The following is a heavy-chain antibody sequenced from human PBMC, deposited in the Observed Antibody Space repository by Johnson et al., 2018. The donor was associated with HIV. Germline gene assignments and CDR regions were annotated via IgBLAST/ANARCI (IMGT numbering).Heavy chain of an antibody. V-gene: IGHV3-7*01. J-gene: IGHJ3*02. Sequence: EVQLVESGGGLVQPGRSLRLSCEASGFTFSSYWMSWVRQAPGKGLEWVANIKQDGSEKYYVDSVKGRFTISRDNAKNSLYLQMNSLRAEDTAVYYCARDEERYHAFDIWGQGTMVTVSS. CDR2: IKQDGSEK. CDR3: ARDEERYHAFDI. D-gene: IGHD2-2*01. CDR1: GFTFSSYW.